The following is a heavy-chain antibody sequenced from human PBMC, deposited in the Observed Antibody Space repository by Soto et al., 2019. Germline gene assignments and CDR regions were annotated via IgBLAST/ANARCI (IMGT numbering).Heavy chain of an antibody. CDR1: GFTFSSFS. CDR2: VSSDGGRI. Sequence: PGGSLRLSCSASGFTFSSFSMHWVRQSPEKGLEYVSHVSSDGGRIYYADSVKGRFIISRDNSKNMLYLQMSSLRPDDSAVYYCVKSRGGAHYDFFDWGQGTLVTVSS. J-gene: IGHJ4*02. CDR3: VKSRGGAHYDFFD. V-gene: IGHV3-64D*06. D-gene: IGHD3-3*01.